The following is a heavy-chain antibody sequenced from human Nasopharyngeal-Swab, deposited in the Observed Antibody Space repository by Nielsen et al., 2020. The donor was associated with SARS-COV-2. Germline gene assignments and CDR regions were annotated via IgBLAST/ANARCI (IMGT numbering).Heavy chain of an antibody. J-gene: IGHJ4*02. CDR1: GFTFSSYG. D-gene: IGHD3-16*01. CDR3: ARDAGGSGGGY. CDR2: IWYDGSNK. Sequence: GSLRPSCAASGFTFSSYGMHWVRQAPGKGLEWVAVIWYDGSNKYYADSVKGRFTISRDNSKNTLYLQMNSLRAEDTAVYYCARDAGGSGGGYWGQGTLVTVSS. V-gene: IGHV3-33*01.